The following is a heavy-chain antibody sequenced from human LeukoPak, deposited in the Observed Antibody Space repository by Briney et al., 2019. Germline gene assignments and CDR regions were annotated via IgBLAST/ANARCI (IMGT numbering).Heavy chain of an antibody. D-gene: IGHD3-9*01. CDR3: ASAYYDILTGYSLGAFDY. Sequence: GGSLRLSCAASGFTFRSYAMSWVRQAPGKGLEWVSAISGNGGSTYYADSVKGRFTISRDNSENTLFLQMNSLRAEDTAVYYCASAYYDILTGYSLGAFDYWGQGTLVTVSS. CDR1: GFTFRSYA. V-gene: IGHV3-23*01. CDR2: ISGNGGST. J-gene: IGHJ4*02.